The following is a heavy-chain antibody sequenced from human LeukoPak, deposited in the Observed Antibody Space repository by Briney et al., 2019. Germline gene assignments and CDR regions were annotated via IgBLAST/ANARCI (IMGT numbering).Heavy chain of an antibody. Sequence: ASVKVSCKASGYTFTSYGISWVRQAPGQGLEWMGWISACNGNTNYAQKLQGRVTMTTDTSTSTAYMELRSLRSDDTAVYYCARVDIDIVVVTAADFDYWGQGTLVTVSS. D-gene: IGHD2-21*02. V-gene: IGHV1-18*01. CDR3: ARVDIDIVVVTAADFDY. J-gene: IGHJ4*02. CDR2: ISACNGNT. CDR1: GYTFTSYG.